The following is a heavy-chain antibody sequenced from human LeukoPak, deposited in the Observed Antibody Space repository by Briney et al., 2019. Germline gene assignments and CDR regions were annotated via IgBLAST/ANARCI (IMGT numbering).Heavy chain of an antibody. J-gene: IGHJ6*03. CDR2: ISYDGSNK. V-gene: IGHV3-30*04. CDR1: GFTFSNYT. CDR3: AKGSGWEASYFYYYMDV. Sequence: GGSLRLSCAASGFTFSNYTMHWVRQAPGKGLEWVAVISYDGSNKYYADSVKGRFTISRDNSKNTLYLQMNSLRAEDTAVYFCAKGSGWEASYFYYYMDVWGKGTTVTISS. D-gene: IGHD1-26*01.